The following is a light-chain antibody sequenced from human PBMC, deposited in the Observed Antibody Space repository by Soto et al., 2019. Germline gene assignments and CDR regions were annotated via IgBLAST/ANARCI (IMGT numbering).Light chain of an antibody. CDR2: GVS. J-gene: IGKJ5*01. CDR1: QSVSSNL. CDR3: QQYGSSPIT. Sequence: EIVLTQSPGTLSLSPGERATLSCRASQSVSSNLLAWYQQKPGQAPRLLMYGVSSRATGIPDRFSGSGSGTDFTLTISRLEPEDFAVYYCQQYGSSPITFGQGTRLEIK. V-gene: IGKV3-20*01.